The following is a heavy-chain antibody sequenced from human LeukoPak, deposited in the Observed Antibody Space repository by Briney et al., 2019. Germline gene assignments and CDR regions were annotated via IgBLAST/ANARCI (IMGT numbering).Heavy chain of an antibody. CDR3: ARGLGSCSGGSCYVLHYDAFDI. V-gene: IGHV4-38-2*02. CDR2: IYHRGST. D-gene: IGHD2-15*01. Sequence: SETLSLTCTVSGYSISSGYYWGWIRQPPGKGLEGLGSIYHRGSTYYTPSLKRRVTISVDTSKHMSSLKLSSVNAADPAVYYCARGLGSCSGGSCYVLHYDAFDIWGQGTMVTVSS. CDR1: GYSISSGYY. J-gene: IGHJ3*02.